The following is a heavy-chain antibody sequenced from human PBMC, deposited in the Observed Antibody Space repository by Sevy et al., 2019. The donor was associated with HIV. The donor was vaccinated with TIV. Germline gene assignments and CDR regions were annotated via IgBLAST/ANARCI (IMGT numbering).Heavy chain of an antibody. Sequence: SETLSLTCTVSGGSISSGDYYWSWIRQPPGKGLEWIGYIYYSGSTYYNPSLKSRVTISVDTSKNQFSLKLSSVTAADTAVYYCARTITMIRTLEEVDAFDIWGQGTMVTVS. CDR3: ARTITMIRTLEEVDAFDI. V-gene: IGHV4-30-4*01. J-gene: IGHJ3*02. D-gene: IGHD3-22*01. CDR1: GGSISSGDYY. CDR2: IYYSGST.